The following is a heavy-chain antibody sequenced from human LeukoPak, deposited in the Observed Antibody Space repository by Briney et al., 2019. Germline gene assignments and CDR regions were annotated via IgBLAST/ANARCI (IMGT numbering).Heavy chain of an antibody. CDR3: ARDILALEGDYLFDY. J-gene: IGHJ4*02. V-gene: IGHV1-69*05. Sequence: SVKVSCKASGGTLSSYAISWVRQAPGQGLEWMGRIIPIFGTANYAQKFQGRVTITTGESTNTAYMELSSLRSEDTAVYYCARDILALEGDYLFDYWGQGTLVTVSS. CDR1: GGTLSSYA. D-gene: IGHD4-17*01. CDR2: IIPIFGTA.